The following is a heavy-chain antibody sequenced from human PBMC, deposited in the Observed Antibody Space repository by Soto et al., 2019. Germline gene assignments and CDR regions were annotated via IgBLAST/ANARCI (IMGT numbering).Heavy chain of an antibody. CDR1: GFSLNTRGVG. V-gene: IGHV2-5*02. D-gene: IGHD3-10*01. CDR3: AHNNYYGSGSVY. J-gene: IGHJ4*02. Sequence: QITLKESGPTLVQPTQTLTLTCAFSGFSLNTRGVGVGWVRQPPGKALEWLALIYWDNDKRYSPSLKSRLAITKDTPKSHVVLLMTDMDPVDTATYYCAHNNYYGSGSVYWGQGTLVTVSS. CDR2: IYWDNDK.